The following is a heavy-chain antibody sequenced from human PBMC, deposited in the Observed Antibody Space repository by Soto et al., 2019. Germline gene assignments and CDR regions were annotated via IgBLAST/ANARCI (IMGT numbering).Heavy chain of an antibody. V-gene: IGHV1-18*01. CDR3: AGGCNRLNLREFDS. D-gene: IGHD3-16*01. CDR1: AYTFTNYG. CDR2: ISAYNGNI. Sequence: QVQLVQSGGEVKKPGASVKVSCKASAYTFTNYGISWVRQAPGQGLEWMGWISAYNGNINYAQKFRGRVTMTTDTSTSSGYLGGKSLRSGGTGGYFWAGGCNRLNLREFDSRGQGTLVTVSS. J-gene: IGHJ4*02.